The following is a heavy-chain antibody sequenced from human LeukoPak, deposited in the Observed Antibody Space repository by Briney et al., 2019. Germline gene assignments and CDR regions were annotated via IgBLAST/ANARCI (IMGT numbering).Heavy chain of an antibody. V-gene: IGHV3-48*03. D-gene: IGHD1-26*01. J-gene: IGHJ4*02. CDR3: ARESSGNYYVGFDY. CDR2: ISSSGSTI. Sequence: GGSLRLSCAASGFPLSSYEMNWVRQAPGKGLEWVSYISSSGSTIYYADSVKGRFTISRDSAKNSLYLQMSSLRAEDTAVYYCARESSGNYYVGFDYWGQGTRVTVSS. CDR1: GFPLSSYE.